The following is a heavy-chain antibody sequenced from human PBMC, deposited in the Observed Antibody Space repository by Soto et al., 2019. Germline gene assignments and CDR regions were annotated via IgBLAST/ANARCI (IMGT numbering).Heavy chain of an antibody. D-gene: IGHD2-15*01. CDR2: INAGNGNT. CDR1: GYTFTSYA. Sequence: GASVKVSGKASGYTFTSYAMHWVRQAPGQRLEWMGWINAGNGNTKYSQKFQGRVTITRDTSASTAYMELSSLRSEDTAVYYCARGLLYCSGGSCYSGSDYYYYGMDVWGQGTTVTVSS. CDR3: ARGLLYCSGGSCYSGSDYYYYGMDV. J-gene: IGHJ6*02. V-gene: IGHV1-3*01.